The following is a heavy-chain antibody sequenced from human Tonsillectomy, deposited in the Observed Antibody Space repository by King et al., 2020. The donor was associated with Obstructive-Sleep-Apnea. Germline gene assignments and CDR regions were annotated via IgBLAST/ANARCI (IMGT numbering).Heavy chain of an antibody. CDR1: GLTFTRNS. CDR3: ARNNYGDYSLFYDLDV. J-gene: IGHJ6*02. V-gene: IGHV3-30*04. Sequence: VQLVESGGGVVQPGRSLRLSCVASGLTFTRNSIHWVRQAPGKGLVWGAVISFDGSNKYYADPVKGRFTISSDISKSTFYLQMNSLRTEDTAMYYCARNNYGDYSLFYDLDVWGQGTTVTVSS. CDR2: ISFDGSNK. D-gene: IGHD4-17*01.